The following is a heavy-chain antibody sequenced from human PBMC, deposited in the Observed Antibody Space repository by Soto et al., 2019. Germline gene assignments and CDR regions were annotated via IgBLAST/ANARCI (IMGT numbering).Heavy chain of an antibody. Sequence: QVQLQESGPGLVKPSETLSLTCTVSGGSISSYYWSWIRQPPGKGLEWIGYIYYSGSTNYNPSLKSRVTISVDTSKNHFSLKLSAVTAADTAVYYCARPHYYGSGSYFYYWGQGTLVTVSS. CDR3: ARPHYYGSGSYFYY. D-gene: IGHD3-10*01. CDR1: GGSISSYY. J-gene: IGHJ4*02. V-gene: IGHV4-59*08. CDR2: IYYSGST.